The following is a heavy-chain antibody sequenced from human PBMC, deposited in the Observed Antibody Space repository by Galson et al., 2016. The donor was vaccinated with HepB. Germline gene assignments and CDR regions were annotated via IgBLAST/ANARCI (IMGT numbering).Heavy chain of an antibody. Sequence: SLRLSCAASGFTFRTFSMDWVRQAPGKGLEWVSYISGDSDTIYYADSVKGRFTISRDNAKSSLNLQMNALRDGDTAVYYCARGLYSNSFDLWGQGTPVTVS. D-gene: IGHD4-11*01. J-gene: IGHJ5*02. CDR3: ARGLYSNSFDL. V-gene: IGHV3-48*02. CDR1: GFTFRTFS. CDR2: ISGDSDTI.